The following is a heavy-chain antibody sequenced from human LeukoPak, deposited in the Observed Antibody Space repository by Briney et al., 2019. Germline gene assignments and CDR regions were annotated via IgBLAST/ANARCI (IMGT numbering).Heavy chain of an antibody. D-gene: IGHD5-18*01. CDR1: GFTFSDYF. CDR2: ISSGGTTL. V-gene: IGHV3-11*01. J-gene: IGHJ6*02. CDR3: AKSRGYPYYYYGMDV. Sequence: GGSLRLSCAASGFTFSDYFMSWVRQAPGKGLEWVSYISSGGTTLYYADSVKGRFTISRDNAKNSLYLQMNSLRAEDTALYYCAKSRGYPYYYYGMDVWGQGTTVTVSS.